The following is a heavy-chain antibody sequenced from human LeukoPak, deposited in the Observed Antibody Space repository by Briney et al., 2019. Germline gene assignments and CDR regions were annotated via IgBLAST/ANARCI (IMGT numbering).Heavy chain of an antibody. CDR1: GFTFSNYA. CDR3: AKDVSGPGDSHTIGYYYPWNS. Sequence: PGGSLRLSCAASGFTFSNYAMSWVRQAPGKGLEWVSAISGSAGNTYYADSVKGRFTISRDNSKNTLYLQMNSLRAEDTALYYCAKDVSGPGDSHTIGYYYPWNSWGQGTLVTVSS. D-gene: IGHD3-22*01. J-gene: IGHJ4*02. V-gene: IGHV3-23*01. CDR2: ISGSAGNT.